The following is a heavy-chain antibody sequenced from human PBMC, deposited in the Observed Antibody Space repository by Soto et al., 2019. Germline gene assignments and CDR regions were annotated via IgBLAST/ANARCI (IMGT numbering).Heavy chain of an antibody. CDR2: ISGYNDKI. CDR3: ARDERSDGSGISYYGLDV. CDR1: GYTFITYG. D-gene: IGHD3-10*01. J-gene: IGHJ6*02. V-gene: IGHV1-18*04. Sequence: VKVSCKASGYTFITYGISWVRQAPGQGLEWMGWISGYNDKIYYSPKLQGRVTMTRDTSTTTAYMELRSLRSDDTAVYYCARDERSDGSGISYYGLDVWGQGTTVTVSS.